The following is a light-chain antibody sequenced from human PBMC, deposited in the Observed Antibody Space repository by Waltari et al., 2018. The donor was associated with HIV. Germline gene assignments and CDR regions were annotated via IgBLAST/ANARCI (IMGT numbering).Light chain of an antibody. Sequence: QSVLTQPPSVSEAPRQMVTISCSGSSSNIGNNAVNWYQQVPGMAPKLLIYYDDLLSSGVSDRFSGSKSGTAASLAIRGLQSEDEAEYYCAAWDDYLNGYVFGSGTKVTVL. CDR3: AAWDDYLNGYV. V-gene: IGLV1-36*01. CDR2: YDD. CDR1: SSNIGNNA. J-gene: IGLJ1*01.